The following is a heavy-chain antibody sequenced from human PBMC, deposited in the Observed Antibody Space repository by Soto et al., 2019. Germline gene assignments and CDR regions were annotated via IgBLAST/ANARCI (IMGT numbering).Heavy chain of an antibody. CDR1: GFTFSTYS. D-gene: IGHD1-26*01. Sequence: EVQLVESGGGLVKPGGSLRLSCAASGFTFSTYSMNWVRQAPGKGLEWVSSISSSSSGIYYTDSVKGRLTISRDNAKNSLYLQMNSLRAEDTAVYYCARVLGGSYYYFDYWGQGTLVTVSS. CDR2: ISSSSSGI. CDR3: ARVLGGSYYYFDY. J-gene: IGHJ4*02. V-gene: IGHV3-21*01.